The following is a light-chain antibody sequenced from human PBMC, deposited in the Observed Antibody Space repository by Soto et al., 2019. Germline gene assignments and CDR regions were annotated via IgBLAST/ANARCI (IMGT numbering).Light chain of an antibody. Sequence: QSALTQLPSASGSPGQSVTISCTGTRSDVGGYNYVSWYQQHPGKAPKLMLYEVSKRPSGVPDRFSASKSGNTASLTVSGLQAADEADYFCKSYAGSNTYVFGSGTKVTVL. V-gene: IGLV2-8*01. CDR3: KSYAGSNTYV. CDR2: EVS. J-gene: IGLJ1*01. CDR1: RSDVGGYNY.